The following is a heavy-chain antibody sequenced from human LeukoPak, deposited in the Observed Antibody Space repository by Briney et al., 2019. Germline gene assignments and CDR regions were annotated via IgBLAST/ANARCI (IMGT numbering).Heavy chain of an antibody. V-gene: IGHV3-23*01. CDR1: GFTFSSYA. Sequence: GGSLRLSCAASGFTFSSYAMSWVRQAPGKGLEWVSAISGSGASTYYADSVKGRFTISRDNSKITLYLQMNSLRTEDTAVYYCARVTAMVRSGPIDYWGQGTLVTVSS. D-gene: IGHD3-10*01. CDR3: ARVTAMVRSGPIDY. J-gene: IGHJ4*02. CDR2: ISGSGAST.